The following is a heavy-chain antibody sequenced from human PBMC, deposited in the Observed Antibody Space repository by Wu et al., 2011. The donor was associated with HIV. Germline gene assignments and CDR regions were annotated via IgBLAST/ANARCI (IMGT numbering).Heavy chain of an antibody. CDR2: INPSGGST. V-gene: IGHV1-46*01. CDR3: ARDSTVTRIRLYYYYMDV. J-gene: IGHJ6*03. CDR1: GYTFTTYY. Sequence: CKASGYTFTTYYMHWVRQAPGQGLEWMGMINPSGGSTNYAQKFQGRVTLTADKSTSTAYMELSSLRSEDTAVYYCARDSTVTRIRLYYYYMDVWGKGTTVTVSS. D-gene: IGHD4-17*01.